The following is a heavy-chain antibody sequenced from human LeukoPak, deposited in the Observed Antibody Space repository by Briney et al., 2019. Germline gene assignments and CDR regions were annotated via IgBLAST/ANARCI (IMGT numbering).Heavy chain of an antibody. CDR1: GGSISSYY. CDR2: IYHSGST. V-gene: IGHV4-39*07. D-gene: IGHD3-3*02. J-gene: IGHJ5*02. Sequence: PSETLSLTCTVSGGSISSYYWGWIRQPPGKGLEWIGSIYHSGSTYYNPSLKSRVTISVDTSKNQFSLKLSSVTAADTAVYYCARVLGARFDPWGQGTLVTVSS. CDR3: ARVLGARFDP.